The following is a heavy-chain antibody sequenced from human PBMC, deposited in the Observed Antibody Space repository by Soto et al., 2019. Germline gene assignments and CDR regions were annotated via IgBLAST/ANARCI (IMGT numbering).Heavy chain of an antibody. CDR2: INHSGST. J-gene: IGHJ6*02. D-gene: IGHD2-21*02. CDR3: AREDDGGDRDYYGLDV. Sequence: SETLSLTCAVYGGSFSGYYWSWIRQPPGKGLEWIGEINHSGSTNYNPSLKSRVTISVDTSKNQFSLKLSSVTAADTAVYYCAREDDGGDRDYYGLDVWGQGTKVTVS. CDR1: GGSFSGYY. V-gene: IGHV4-34*01.